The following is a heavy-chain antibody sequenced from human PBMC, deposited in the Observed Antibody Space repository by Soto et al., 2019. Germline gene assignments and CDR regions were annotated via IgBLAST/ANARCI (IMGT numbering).Heavy chain of an antibody. CDR3: GKGRSYYYYYGVDV. CDR2: IIDSGGST. V-gene: IGHV3-23*01. D-gene: IGHD1-26*01. CDR1: GFTFSSCA. J-gene: IGHJ6*02. Sequence: PGGSLRLSCAASGFTFSSCAMGWVRQAPGKGLEWVSDIIDSGGSTYYADAVKGRSTISRDNSKGTLYLQMNSLRAEDTAVYYCGKGRSYYYYYGVDVWGQGTTVTVS.